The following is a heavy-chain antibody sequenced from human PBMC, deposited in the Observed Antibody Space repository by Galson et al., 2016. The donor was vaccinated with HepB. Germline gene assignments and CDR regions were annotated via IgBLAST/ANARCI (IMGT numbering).Heavy chain of an antibody. V-gene: IGHV4-59*01. CDR2: IYYRGST. CDR1: GGSISNYY. Sequence: SETLSLTCSVSGGSISNYYWSWIRQPPGKGLEWIGYIYYRGSTNNNPSLKSRVTISGDMSKNQLSLKLSSVTAADTAVYYCARFGVVPLWGQGTMVTVFS. CDR3: ARFGVVPL. J-gene: IGHJ3*01. D-gene: IGHD3-3*01.